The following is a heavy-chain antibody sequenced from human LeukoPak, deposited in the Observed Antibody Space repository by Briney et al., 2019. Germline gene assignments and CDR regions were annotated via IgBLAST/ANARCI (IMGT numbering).Heavy chain of an antibody. CDR2: ISYDGSNK. CDR1: GFTFSSYA. Sequence: GGSLRLSCAASGFTFSSYAMHWVRQAPGKGLEWVAVISYDGSNKYYADSVKGRFTISRDNAKNSLYLQMNSLRAEDTAVYYCARAIAAAGQMAHDYWGQGTLVTVSS. D-gene: IGHD6-13*01. CDR3: ARAIAAAGQMAHDY. J-gene: IGHJ4*02. V-gene: IGHV3-30*07.